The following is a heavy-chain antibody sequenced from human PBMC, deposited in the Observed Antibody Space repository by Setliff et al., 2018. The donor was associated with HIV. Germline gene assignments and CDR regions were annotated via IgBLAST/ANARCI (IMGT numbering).Heavy chain of an antibody. CDR3: ARDRPYYYYGMDV. V-gene: IGHV4-39*07. CDR2: IYTSGST. CDR1: GGSISSSSYY. Sequence: SETLSLTCTVSGGSISSSSYYWGWIRQPPGKGMEWIGSIYTSGSTNYNPPLKSRVTISVDTSKNQFSLKLSSVTAADTAVYYCARDRPYYYYGMDVWGQGTTVTVSS. J-gene: IGHJ6*02.